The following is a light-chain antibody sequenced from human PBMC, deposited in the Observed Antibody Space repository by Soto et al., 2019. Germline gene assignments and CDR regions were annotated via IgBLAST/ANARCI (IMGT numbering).Light chain of an antibody. Sequence: NFMLTQPHSVSESPGKTVTISCTGSGGSIASNYVQWYQQRPGSAPTTVISENNQRPSGVPDRFSGSIDSSSNSASLTIFGLKTEDEADYYCQSYGTTNQVFGGGTKLTVL. CDR3: QSYGTTNQV. CDR2: ENN. CDR1: GGSIASNY. J-gene: IGLJ3*02. V-gene: IGLV6-57*02.